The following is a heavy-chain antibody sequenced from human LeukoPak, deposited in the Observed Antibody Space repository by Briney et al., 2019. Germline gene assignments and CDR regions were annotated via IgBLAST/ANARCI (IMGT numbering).Heavy chain of an antibody. J-gene: IGHJ4*02. CDR1: GFTFSSYA. Sequence: GRSLRLSCAASGFTFSSYAMHWVRQAPGKGLEWVAVISYDGSNKYYADSVKGRFTISRDNSKNTLYLQMNSLRAEDTAVYYCARVDTAMSGGLDYWGQGTLVTVSS. V-gene: IGHV3-30-3*01. CDR2: ISYDGSNK. D-gene: IGHD5-18*01. CDR3: ARVDTAMSGGLDY.